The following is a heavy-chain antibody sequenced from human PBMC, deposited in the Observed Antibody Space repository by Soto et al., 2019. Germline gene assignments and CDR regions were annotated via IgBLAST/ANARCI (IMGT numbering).Heavy chain of an antibody. V-gene: IGHV4-28*01. CDR2: IYYSGTT. D-gene: IGHD1-26*01. Sequence: QVQLQESGPGLVKPSDTLSLTCAVSGYSISSSNWWGWIRQPPGKGLEWIGYIYYSGTTYYNPSLKRQVTMSVDTSKNQFSLKLTSVTAVDTAVYYFARREIQGPIDYWGQGTLVTVSS. J-gene: IGHJ4*02. CDR3: ARREIQGPIDY. CDR1: GYSISSSNW.